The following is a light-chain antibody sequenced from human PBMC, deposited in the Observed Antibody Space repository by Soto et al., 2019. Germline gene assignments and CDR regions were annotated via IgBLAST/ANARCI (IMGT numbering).Light chain of an antibody. CDR3: QQYNNWPWA. J-gene: IGKJ1*01. Sequence: EIVRTQSPATLSVSPGERATLSCRASQSVSRNLAWYQQKRGQAPRLXIYGASTRETGILARFSGSGSGTEFTLTISSLQSEDFAVYYCQQYNNWPWAFGQGTQVDIK. CDR1: QSVSRN. CDR2: GAS. V-gene: IGKV3-15*01.